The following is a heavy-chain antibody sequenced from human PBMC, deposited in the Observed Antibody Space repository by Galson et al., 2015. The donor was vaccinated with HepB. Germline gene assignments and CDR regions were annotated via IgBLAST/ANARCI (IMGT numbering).Heavy chain of an antibody. J-gene: IGHJ4*02. Sequence: SLRLSCAASGFTFSSYAMSWVRQAPGKGLEWVSAISGSGGSTYYADSVKGRFTISRDNSKSTLYLQMNSLRAEDTAVYYCAKARGGELLTRIDYWGQGTLVTVSS. CDR2: ISGSGGST. CDR3: AKARGGELLTRIDY. V-gene: IGHV3-23*01. CDR1: GFTFSSYA. D-gene: IGHD1-26*01.